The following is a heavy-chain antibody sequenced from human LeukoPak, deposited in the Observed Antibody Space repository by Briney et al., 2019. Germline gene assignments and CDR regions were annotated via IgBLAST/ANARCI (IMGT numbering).Heavy chain of an antibody. CDR2: IYGDNAA. CDR1: AINVTTNY. CDR3: VSSTGQQFIPYDY. J-gene: IGHJ4*01. Sequence: GGSLRLTCAASAINVTTNYMTWIRQAPGKGLEWVSLIYGDNAAYYAESVRGRFIISRDSLKNTLFLQMNSLRAEDTAVYYCVSSTGQQFIPYDYWGHGTHVTVSS. D-gene: IGHD6-13*01. V-gene: IGHV3-66*02.